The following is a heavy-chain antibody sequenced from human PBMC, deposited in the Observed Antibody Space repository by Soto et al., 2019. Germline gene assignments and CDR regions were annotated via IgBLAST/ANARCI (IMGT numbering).Heavy chain of an antibody. Sequence: QVQVQQWGAGLLKPSETLSLTCAVYGGSFSENHWSWIRQPPGKGLEWIGEIQNTGGTNYSPSLKSRVTISVDRSKTQLSLSLTSVSAADTAVYYCARSRNLDVWGQGTTVIVSS. D-gene: IGHD1-1*01. V-gene: IGHV4-34*01. CDR3: ARSRNLDV. J-gene: IGHJ6*02. CDR2: IQNTGGT. CDR1: GGSFSENH.